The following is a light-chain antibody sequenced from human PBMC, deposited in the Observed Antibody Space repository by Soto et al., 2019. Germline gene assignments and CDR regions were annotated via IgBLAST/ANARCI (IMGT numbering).Light chain of an antibody. CDR3: QKRNTWHTVQ. CDR2: GAF. Sequence: EIVLTHSPGTLALYPWERATLCCGSIPSVTNFLACYHRKPGQAPRLLIYGAFNRATGIPARFSGTGSGTYFTLNTRRLEPEDYAIHSCQKRNTWHTVQFGQGKXLEI. V-gene: IGKV3-11*01. J-gene: IGKJ5*01. CDR1: PSVTNF.